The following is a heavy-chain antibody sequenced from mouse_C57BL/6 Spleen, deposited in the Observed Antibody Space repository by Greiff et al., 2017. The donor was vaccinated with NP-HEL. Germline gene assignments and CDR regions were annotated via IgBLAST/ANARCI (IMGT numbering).Heavy chain of an antibody. CDR3: TRDHYYYGSSYEYFDV. V-gene: IGHV5-9-1*02. CDR2: ISSGGDYI. Sequence: EVHLVESGEGLVKPGGSLKLSCAASGFTFSSYAMSWVRQTPGKRLGWVAYISSGGDYIYYADTVKGRFTISRDNARNTLYLQMSSLKSEDTAMYYCTRDHYYYGSSYEYFDVWGTGTTVTVSS. CDR1: GFTFSSYA. J-gene: IGHJ1*03. D-gene: IGHD1-1*01.